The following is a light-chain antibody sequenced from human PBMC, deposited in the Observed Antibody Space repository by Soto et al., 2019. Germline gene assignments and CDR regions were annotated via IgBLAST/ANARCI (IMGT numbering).Light chain of an antibody. Sequence: DIQMTQSPSSLSASVGDRVTITCRASQTISTYLNWYQQNPGKAPKLLIYAASTLQSGVPSRFSGSGSGTDFTLTISSLQPEDFATYCCQQCHGIPYTFGQGTKLEIK. CDR1: QTISTY. V-gene: IGKV1-39*01. CDR2: AAS. CDR3: QQCHGIPYT. J-gene: IGKJ2*01.